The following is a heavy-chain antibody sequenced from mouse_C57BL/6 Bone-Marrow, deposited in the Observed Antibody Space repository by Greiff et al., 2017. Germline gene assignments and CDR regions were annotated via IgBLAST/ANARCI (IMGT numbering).Heavy chain of an antibody. Sequence: DVKLVESGGDLVKPGGSLKLSCAASGFTFSSYGMSWVRQTPDKRLEWVATISSGGSYTYYPDSVKGRFTISRDNAKNTLYLQMSSLMSEDTTVYYCASLWLRSWLAYWGRGTLVTVSA. J-gene: IGHJ3*01. V-gene: IGHV5-6*02. CDR2: ISSGGSYT. CDR3: ASLWLRSWLAY. CDR1: GFTFSSYG. D-gene: IGHD2-2*01.